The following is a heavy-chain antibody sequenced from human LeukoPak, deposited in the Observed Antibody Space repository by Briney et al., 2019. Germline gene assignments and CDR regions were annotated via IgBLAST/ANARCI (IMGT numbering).Heavy chain of an antibody. Sequence: SETLSLTCAVYGGSFSGYYWSWIRQPPGKGLEWIGEINHSGSTNYNPSLKSRVTISVDTSKNQFSLKLSSVTAADTAVYYCARTGRQRDGYRMDYFDYWGQGTLVTVSS. CDR2: INHSGST. CDR3: ARTGRQRDGYRMDYFDY. V-gene: IGHV4-34*01. CDR1: GGSFSGYY. D-gene: IGHD5-24*01. J-gene: IGHJ4*02.